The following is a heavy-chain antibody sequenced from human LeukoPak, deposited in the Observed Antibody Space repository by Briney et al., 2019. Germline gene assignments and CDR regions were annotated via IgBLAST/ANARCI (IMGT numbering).Heavy chain of an antibody. Sequence: PGGSLRLSCTASGFTFGDYPMSWFRQAPGKGLEWVSLIRSKAYGGTTEYAASVKGRFTISRDDSRSIAYLQMNSLKTEGTAVYYCTRVFWDWGQGTLVTVSS. J-gene: IGHJ1*01. CDR2: IRSKAYGGTT. CDR3: TRVFWD. V-gene: IGHV3-49*03. D-gene: IGHD3-3*01. CDR1: GFTFGDYP.